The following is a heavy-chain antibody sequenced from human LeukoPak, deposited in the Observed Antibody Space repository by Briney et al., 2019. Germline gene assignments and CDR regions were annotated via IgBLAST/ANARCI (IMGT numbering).Heavy chain of an antibody. D-gene: IGHD3-22*01. CDR2: IYSGGST. J-gene: IGHJ4*02. V-gene: IGHV3-66*01. CDR1: GFTVSSNY. Sequence: SGVSLRLSCAASGFTVSSNYMSWVRQAPGKGLEWVSVIYSGGSTYYADSVKGRFTISRDNSKNTLYLQMNSLRAEDTAVYYCARVGNYYDSSGYAYFDYWGQGTLVTVSS. CDR3: ARVGNYYDSSGYAYFDY.